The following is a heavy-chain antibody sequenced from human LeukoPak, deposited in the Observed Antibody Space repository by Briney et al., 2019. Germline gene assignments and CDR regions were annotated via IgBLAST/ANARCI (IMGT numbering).Heavy chain of an antibody. D-gene: IGHD2-2*01. CDR3: ARGGVVPAADPYYYYGMDV. J-gene: IGHJ6*02. CDR1: GGTFSSYA. CDR2: NIPILGIA. V-gene: IGHV1-69*04. Sequence: SVKVSCKASGGTFSSYAISWVRQAPGQGLEWMGRNIPILGIANYAQKFQGRVTITADKSTSTAYMELSSLRSEDTAVYYCARGGVVPAADPYYYYGMDVWGQGTTVTVSS.